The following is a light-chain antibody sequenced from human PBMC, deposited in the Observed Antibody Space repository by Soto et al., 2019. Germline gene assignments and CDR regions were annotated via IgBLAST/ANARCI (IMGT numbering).Light chain of an antibody. J-gene: IGLJ1*01. CDR2: EVS. V-gene: IGLV2-14*01. CDR3: NSYTSKSTGV. CDR1: SSDVGGYNY. Sequence: QYALTQPASVSGSPGQSITISCTGTSSDVGGYNYVSWYQQHPGKAPKPIIYEVSNRPSGVSNRFSGSKSGNTASLTISGLQAEDEADYYCNSYTSKSTGVFGTGTKLTVL.